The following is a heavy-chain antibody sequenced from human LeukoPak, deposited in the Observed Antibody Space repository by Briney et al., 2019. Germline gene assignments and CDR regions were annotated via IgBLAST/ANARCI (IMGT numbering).Heavy chain of an antibody. Sequence: SYWMXWVRQAPGXGLVWVSRINSDGSSTSYADSVKGRFTISRDNAKNTLYLRMNSLRAEDTAVYYCAISPQTLGYWGQGTLVTVSS. D-gene: IGHD3-16*01. CDR3: AISPQTLGY. CDR1: SYW. V-gene: IGHV3-74*01. J-gene: IGHJ4*02. CDR2: INSDGSST.